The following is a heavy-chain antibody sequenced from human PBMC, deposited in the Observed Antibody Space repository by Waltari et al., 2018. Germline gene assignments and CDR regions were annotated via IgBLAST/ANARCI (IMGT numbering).Heavy chain of an antibody. Sequence: QVQLQESGPGLVKPSETLSLPCTVSGGSISPYYWSWIRQPPGKGLEWIGYIYYSGTTNYNPSLKSRVTISVDTSKNQFSLKLSSVTAADTAVYYCARGYSGNYGRFDYWGQGTLVTVSS. CDR2: IYYSGTT. CDR1: GGSISPYY. D-gene: IGHD5-12*01. V-gene: IGHV4-59*01. CDR3: ARGYSGNYGRFDY. J-gene: IGHJ4*02.